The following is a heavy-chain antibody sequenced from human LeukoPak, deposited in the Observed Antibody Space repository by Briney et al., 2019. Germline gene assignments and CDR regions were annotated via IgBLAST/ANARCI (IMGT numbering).Heavy chain of an antibody. CDR2: IYPGDSDT. J-gene: IGHJ4*02. D-gene: IGHD2-2*01. Sequence: GESLKISCKGSGYSFTSYWIGWVRQMHGKGLEWMGIIYPGDSDTRYSPSFQGQVTISADKSISTAYLQWSSLKASDTAMYYCARRYCSSTSCGYFDYWGQGTLVILSS. V-gene: IGHV5-51*01. CDR3: ARRYCSSTSCGYFDY. CDR1: GYSFTSYW.